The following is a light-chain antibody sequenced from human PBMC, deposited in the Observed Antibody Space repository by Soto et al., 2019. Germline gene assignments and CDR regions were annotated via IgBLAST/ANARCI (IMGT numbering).Light chain of an antibody. Sequence: DIQVTQSPSSLSASVGDRVSITCRASLDIRNDLDWYQQKPGKAPKRLIYDASTLQSGVPSRFSGAGSGAEFTLTINGPQSEDFATYFCLQHKSYPWTFGQGTKVDIK. J-gene: IGKJ1*01. CDR2: DAS. V-gene: IGKV1-17*01. CDR3: LQHKSYPWT. CDR1: LDIRND.